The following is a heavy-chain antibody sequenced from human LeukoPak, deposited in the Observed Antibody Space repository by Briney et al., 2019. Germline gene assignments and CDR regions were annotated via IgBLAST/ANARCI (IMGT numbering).Heavy chain of an antibody. CDR3: ARVPAFGGWYVDFDY. Sequence: ASVKVSCKASGYTFTGYYMHWVRQAPGQGLEWVGWINPNSGGTNYAQKFQGRVTMTRDTSISTAYMELSRLRSDDTAVYYCARVPAFGGWYVDFDYWGQGTLVTVSS. D-gene: IGHD6-19*01. CDR1: GYTFTGYY. J-gene: IGHJ4*02. V-gene: IGHV1-2*02. CDR2: INPNSGGT.